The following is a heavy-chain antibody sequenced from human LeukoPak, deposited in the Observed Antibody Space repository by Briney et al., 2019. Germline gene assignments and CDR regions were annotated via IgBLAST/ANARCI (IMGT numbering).Heavy chain of an antibody. CDR2: IIPTFGTA. J-gene: IGHJ4*02. CDR3: ARAKMATSNFDY. Sequence: GASVKVSCKASGGTFSSYAISWVRQAPGQGLEWMGGIIPTFGTANYAQKFQGRVTITTDESTSTAYMELSSLRSEDTAVYYCARAKMATSNFDYWGQGTLVTVSS. CDR1: GGTFSSYA. D-gene: IGHD5-24*01. V-gene: IGHV1-69*05.